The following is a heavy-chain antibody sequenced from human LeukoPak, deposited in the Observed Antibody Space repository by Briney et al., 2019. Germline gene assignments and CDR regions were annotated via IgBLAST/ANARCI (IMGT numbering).Heavy chain of an antibody. CDR2: ISSSSSTI. J-gene: IGHJ6*03. CDR3: ARDSGGWPYYYYYYMDV. D-gene: IGHD2-15*01. Sequence: GGSLRLSCAASGFAFNYAWVSWVRQAPGKGLEWVSYISSSSSTIYYADSVKGRFTISRDNAKNSLYLQMNSLRAEDTAVYYCARDSGGWPYYYYYYMDVWGKGTTVTVSS. CDR1: GFAFNYAW. V-gene: IGHV3-48*04.